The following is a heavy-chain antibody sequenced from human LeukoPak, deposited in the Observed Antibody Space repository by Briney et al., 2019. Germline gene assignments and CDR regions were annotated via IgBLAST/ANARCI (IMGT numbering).Heavy chain of an antibody. V-gene: IGHV4-34*01. CDR1: GGSFSGYY. CDR2: INHSGST. Sequence: PETLSLTCAVYGGSFSGYYWSWIRQPPGKGLEWIGEINHSGSTNYNPSLKSRVTISVDTSKNQFSLKLSSVTAADTAVYYCARVSDSSPLGYWGQGTLVTVSS. D-gene: IGHD3-22*01. CDR3: ARVSDSSPLGY. J-gene: IGHJ4*02.